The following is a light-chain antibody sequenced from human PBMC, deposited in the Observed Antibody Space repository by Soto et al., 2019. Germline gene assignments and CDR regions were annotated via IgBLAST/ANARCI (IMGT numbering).Light chain of an antibody. J-gene: IGKJ1*01. V-gene: IGKV3-15*01. CDR3: QQYNNWPPWT. CDR1: QSVSSN. CDR2: GAS. Sequence: EIVITQSPATLSVSPCQRATLSCRGSQSVSSNLAWYQQKPGQAPRLLIYGASTRATGIPARFSGSGSGTEFTLTIGSLQSEDFAVYYCQQYNNWPPWTFGQGTKVDIK.